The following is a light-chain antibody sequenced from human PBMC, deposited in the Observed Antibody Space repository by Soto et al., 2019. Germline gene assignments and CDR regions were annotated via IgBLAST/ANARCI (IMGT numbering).Light chain of an antibody. CDR2: DVS. V-gene: IGLV2-14*01. J-gene: IGLJ1*01. CDR3: CSYTSSSTYV. Sequence: QTALTQPASVCGSPGQSIAISCTGTSSDVGGYDYVSWYQQHPGKAPKLMIYDVSNRPSGVSNRFSGSKSDNTASLTISGLQAEDEADYYCCSYTSSSTYVFGTGTQLTVL. CDR1: SSDVGGYDY.